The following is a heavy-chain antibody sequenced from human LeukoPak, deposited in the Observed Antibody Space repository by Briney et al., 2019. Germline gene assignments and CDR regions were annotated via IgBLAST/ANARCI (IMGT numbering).Heavy chain of an antibody. J-gene: IGHJ4*02. CDR2: ISYDGSNK. CDR1: GFTFSSYG. V-gene: IGHV3-30*18. Sequence: PGRSLRLSCAASGFTFSSYGMHWVRQAPGKGLEWVAVISYDGSNKYYADSVKGRFTISRDNSKNTLYLQMNSLRAEDTAVYYCAKGKYDLWSGYYPFDYWGQGTLVTVSS. D-gene: IGHD3-3*01. CDR3: AKGKYDLWSGYYPFDY.